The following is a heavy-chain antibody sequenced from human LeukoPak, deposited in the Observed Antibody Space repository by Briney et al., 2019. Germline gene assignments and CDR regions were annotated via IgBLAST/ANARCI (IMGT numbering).Heavy chain of an antibody. V-gene: IGHV5-51*01. Sequence: GESMKISCKGSGYSFTTYRLAWVRQMPGKGLEWMGIIYPADSDTIYSPSFQGQVTMSADKSISTAYLQWSSLKASDTAMYYCAAALGIGYYSGGDVWGQGTTVTVSS. CDR1: GYSFTTYR. CDR2: IYPADSDT. D-gene: IGHD3-16*01. CDR3: AAALGIGYYSGGDV. J-gene: IGHJ6*02.